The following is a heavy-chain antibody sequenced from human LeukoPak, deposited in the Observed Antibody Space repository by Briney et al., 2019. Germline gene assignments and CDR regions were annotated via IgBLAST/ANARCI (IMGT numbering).Heavy chain of an antibody. CDR1: GGSISSYY. V-gene: IGHV4-59*01. J-gene: IGHJ4*02. CDR3: ARSPDYDFWTTYYFDY. CDR2: IYYSGST. Sequence: SETLSLTCTVSGGSISSYYWSWIRQPPGKGLEWIGYIYYSGSTNYNPSLKSRVTISVDTSKNQFSLKLSSVTAADTAVYYCARSPDYDFWTTYYFDYWGQGTLVTVSS. D-gene: IGHD3-3*01.